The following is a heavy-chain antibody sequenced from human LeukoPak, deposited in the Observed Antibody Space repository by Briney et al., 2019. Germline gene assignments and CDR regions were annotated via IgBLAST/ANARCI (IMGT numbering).Heavy chain of an antibody. CDR1: GGSISNYY. J-gene: IGHJ5*02. D-gene: IGHD1-26*01. Sequence: SETLSLTCTVSGGSISNYYWSWIRQPAGKGLEWIGRIYTSGSTNYNPSLKSRVTMSIDTSKNHFSLKLSSVTAADTAVYYCARVSGSYRNWFVPWGQGTLVAVSS. CDR2: IYTSGST. CDR3: ARVSGSYRNWFVP. V-gene: IGHV4-4*07.